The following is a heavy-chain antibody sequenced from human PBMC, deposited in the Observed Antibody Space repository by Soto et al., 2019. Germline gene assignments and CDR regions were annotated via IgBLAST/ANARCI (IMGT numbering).Heavy chain of an antibody. CDR3: VKDLLHNTVTTCGS. V-gene: IGHV3-30*18. CDR2: ISSDGNNK. D-gene: IGHD4-17*01. Sequence: QVQLVESGGGVVQPGRSLRLSCAASGFTFDSYGMHWVRQAPGKGLEWVAVISSDGNNKYYADSVKGRFSIYRDNFNNILYLQMSSLRVEDTAVYYFVKDLLHNTVTTCGSWGQGTLVTVSS. CDR1: GFTFDSYG. J-gene: IGHJ5*02.